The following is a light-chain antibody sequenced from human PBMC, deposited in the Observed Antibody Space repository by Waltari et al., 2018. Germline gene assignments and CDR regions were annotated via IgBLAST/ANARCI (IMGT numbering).Light chain of an antibody. CDR3: QQYYSIPYT. CDR1: ESLLYNSNNKNY. Sequence: DIVMTQSPDSLAVSLGEGATINCKSSESLLYNSNNKNYLAWYQLKPGQPPRLLIYWASTRESVVPDRFSGSWSGTDFTLTISSLQAEDVALYYCQQYYSIPYTFGQGTKLEIK. CDR2: WAS. V-gene: IGKV4-1*01. J-gene: IGKJ2*01.